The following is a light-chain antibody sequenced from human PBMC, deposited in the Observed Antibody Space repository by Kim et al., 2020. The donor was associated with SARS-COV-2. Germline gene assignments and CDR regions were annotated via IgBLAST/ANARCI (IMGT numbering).Light chain of an antibody. V-gene: IGLV3-19*01. Sequence: ALGTTVRSTRHGDIQGCYHTPCFQQNPGQPALVFVYGNNNRPSGVPARFSGSSSGNTAFFTISRTQAGDESCDYCNSRDDNENVLFGGGTQLTVL. CDR1: IQGCYH. CDR2: GNN. J-gene: IGLJ2*01. CDR3: NSRDDNENVL.